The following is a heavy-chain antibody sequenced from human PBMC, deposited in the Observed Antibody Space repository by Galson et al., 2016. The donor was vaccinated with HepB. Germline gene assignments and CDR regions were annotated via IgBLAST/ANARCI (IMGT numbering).Heavy chain of an antibody. Sequence: SETLSLTCAVYGGSFSGHYWTWIRQAPGKGLEWIGEVNHSGGTNYNPSLKSRVTISVDTSKNQFSLKLSSVTAADTAVYYCAREGGYCIGGSCSLVDYWGEGTLVTVSS. D-gene: IGHD2-15*01. CDR1: GGSFSGHY. J-gene: IGHJ4*02. CDR3: AREGGYCIGGSCSLVDY. V-gene: IGHV4-34*01. CDR2: VNHSGGT.